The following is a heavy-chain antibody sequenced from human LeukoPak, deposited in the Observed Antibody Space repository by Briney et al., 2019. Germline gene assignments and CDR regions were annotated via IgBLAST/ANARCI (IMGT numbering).Heavy chain of an antibody. CDR3: ARAGDQWPRSVKLDY. D-gene: IGHD5-12*01. CDR1: GYTFTSYG. J-gene: IGHJ4*02. V-gene: IGHV1-18*01. CDR2: ISAYNGNT. Sequence: VSVKVSCKASGYTFTSYGISWVRQAPGQGLEWMGWISAYNGNTNYAQKLQGRVTMTTDTSTSTAYMKRSSLTSDETAEYYCARAGDQWPRSVKLDYWGQGTLVTVSS.